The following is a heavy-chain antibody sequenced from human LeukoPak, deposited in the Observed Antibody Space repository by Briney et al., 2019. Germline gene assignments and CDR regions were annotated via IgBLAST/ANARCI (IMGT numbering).Heavy chain of an antibody. CDR3: ARVQPLSYAEDY. J-gene: IGHJ4*02. Sequence: PGGSLRLSCAASGFTFSSYAMHWVGQAPGKGLEWVAVISYDGSNKYYADSVKGRFTISRDNSKNTLYLQMNSLRAEDTAVYYCARVQPLSYAEDYWGQGTLVTVSS. CDR2: ISYDGSNK. V-gene: IGHV3-30*04. CDR1: GFTFSSYA. D-gene: IGHD2-2*01.